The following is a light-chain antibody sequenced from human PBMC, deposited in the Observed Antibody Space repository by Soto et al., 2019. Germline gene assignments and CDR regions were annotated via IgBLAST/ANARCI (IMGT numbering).Light chain of an antibody. V-gene: IGKV1-5*01. CDR1: QSITTY. Sequence: DIQMTQSPSSLSACEGVSVAIXXRASQSITTYLNWYRQKPGKAPKLLIYGASSLESGVPSRFNGSGSGPKFTLTISSLQPDDFATYYCQQYNNYWTCGPGTKVDIK. J-gene: IGKJ1*01. CDR2: GAS. CDR3: QQYNNYWT.